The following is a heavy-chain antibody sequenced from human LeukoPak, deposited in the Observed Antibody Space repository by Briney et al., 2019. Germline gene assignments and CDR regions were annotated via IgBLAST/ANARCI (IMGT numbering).Heavy chain of an antibody. CDR2: INTSGSP. J-gene: IGHJ4*02. V-gene: IGHV4-4*07. D-gene: IGHD7-27*01. Sequence: SETLSLICTVSGGSMSNYYWNWIRQPAGKGLEWIGRINTSGSPNYNPSLKSRVTMSVDASKNQFSLKLTSVTAADTAVYYCATGTGGFDYWGQGTLVTVPS. CDR1: GGSMSNYY. CDR3: ATGTGGFDY.